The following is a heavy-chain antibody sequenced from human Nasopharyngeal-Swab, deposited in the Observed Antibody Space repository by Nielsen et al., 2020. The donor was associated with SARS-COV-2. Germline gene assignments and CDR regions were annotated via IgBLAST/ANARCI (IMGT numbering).Heavy chain of an antibody. CDR2: ISYDGSTK. Sequence: GGSLRLSCAASGFTFSSYAMHWVRQAPGKGLEWVAVISYDGSTKYYADSVTGRFTISRDNSKTTLYLQMNSLRAEDTAVYYCASHYYDIWRGYSYYYDYYGRDGWGQGTTVTVSS. J-gene: IGHJ6*02. D-gene: IGHD3-3*01. CDR3: ASHYYDIWRGYSYYYDYYGRDG. V-gene: IGHV3-30-3*01. CDR1: GFTFSSYA.